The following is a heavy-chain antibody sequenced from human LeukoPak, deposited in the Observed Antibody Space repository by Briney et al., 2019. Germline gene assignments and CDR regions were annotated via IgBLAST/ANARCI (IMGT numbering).Heavy chain of an antibody. D-gene: IGHD4-11*01. CDR3: ARDRYDYRVDY. CDR1: GGSISSGGYY. Sequence: PSETLSLTCTVSGGSISSGGYYWSWIRQPPGKGLEWIGYIYHSGSTYYNPSLKSRVTISVDRSKNQFSLKLSSVTAADTAVYYCARDRYDYRVDYWGQGTLVTVSS. V-gene: IGHV4-30-2*01. CDR2: IYHSGST. J-gene: IGHJ4*02.